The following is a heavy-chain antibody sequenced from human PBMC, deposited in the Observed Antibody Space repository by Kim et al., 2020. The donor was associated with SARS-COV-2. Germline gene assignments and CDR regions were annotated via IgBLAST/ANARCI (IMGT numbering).Heavy chain of an antibody. V-gene: IGHV3-30*02. D-gene: IGHD3-10*01. J-gene: IGHJ6*02. Sequence: KDRFTISRDNSNNTLYLQMNSLRAEDTAVYYCAKPGAVWFGAALPNYGMDVWGQGTTVTVSS. CDR3: AKPGAVWFGAALPNYGMDV.